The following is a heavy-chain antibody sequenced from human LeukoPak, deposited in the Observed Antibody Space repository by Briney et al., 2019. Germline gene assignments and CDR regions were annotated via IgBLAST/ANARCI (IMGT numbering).Heavy chain of an antibody. Sequence: PSETLSLTCTVSRGSMCVFYRSWIRQPPGRGLEWIGYIYFTGSTYSNPSLKSRVTISGDTPKNQFSLNLSSVTAADTTVYYCARGPTAGYDGFYISGQGGSVTVFS. V-gene: IGHV4-59*01. J-gene: IGHJ3*02. CDR1: RGSMCVFY. D-gene: IGHD3-9*01. CDR3: ARGPTAGYDGFYI. CDR2: IYFTGST.